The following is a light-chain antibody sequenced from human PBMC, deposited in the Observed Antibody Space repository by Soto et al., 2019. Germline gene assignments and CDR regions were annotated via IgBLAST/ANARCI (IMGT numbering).Light chain of an antibody. V-gene: IGLV2-14*01. CDR1: SSDVGAYTS. J-gene: IGLJ1*01. CDR2: EVN. CDR3: CSYPASATYV. Sequence: QSALTQPASVSGSPGQSITISCTGTSSDVGAYTSVSWYQHHPGKAPKVMIYEVNKRPSGISNRFSGSKSVNTASLTISGLQPEDEAHYYCCSYPASATYVFETGTKLTVL.